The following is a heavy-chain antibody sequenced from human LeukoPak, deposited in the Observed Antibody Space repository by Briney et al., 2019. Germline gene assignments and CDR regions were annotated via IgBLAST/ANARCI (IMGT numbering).Heavy chain of an antibody. CDR2: FDPEDGET. Sequence: ASVKVSCKVSGYTLTELSMHWVRQAPGKGLEWMGGFDPEDGETIYAQKFQGRVTITADESTSTAYMELSSLRSEDTAVYYCASLQGYCSSTSCYSRDAFDIWGQGTMVTVSS. D-gene: IGHD2-2*01. V-gene: IGHV1-24*01. CDR1: GYTLTELS. CDR3: ASLQGYCSSTSCYSRDAFDI. J-gene: IGHJ3*02.